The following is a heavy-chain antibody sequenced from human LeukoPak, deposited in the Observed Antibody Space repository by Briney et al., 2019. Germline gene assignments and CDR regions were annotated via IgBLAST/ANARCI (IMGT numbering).Heavy chain of an antibody. D-gene: IGHD6-6*01. J-gene: IGHJ3*02. Sequence: GGSLRLSCAASGFTFSSYGMHRVRQAPGKGLEWVAFIRYDGSNKYYADSVKGRFTISRDNSKNTLYLQMNSLRAEDTAVYYCAKDHDLVNDASDIWGQGTMVTVSS. CDR1: GFTFSSYG. CDR2: IRYDGSNK. V-gene: IGHV3-30*02. CDR3: AKDHDLVNDASDI.